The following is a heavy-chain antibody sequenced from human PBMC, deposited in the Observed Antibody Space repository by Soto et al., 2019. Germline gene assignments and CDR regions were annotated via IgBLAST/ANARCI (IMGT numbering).Heavy chain of an antibody. V-gene: IGHV1-69*01. CDR3: ARLPSGASCRLWYFDY. J-gene: IGHJ4*02. CDR2: IIPIFGTA. Sequence: QVQLVQYGAEVKKPGSXXKVSCKASGGTFSSYAISWVRQAPGQGLEXMGGIIPIFGTANYAQKVQGRVTITADESTSAAYKELSRHRSEHPAVYYRARLPSGASCRLWYFDYRGQGTLVTGSS. D-gene: IGHD2-15*01. CDR1: GGTFSSYA.